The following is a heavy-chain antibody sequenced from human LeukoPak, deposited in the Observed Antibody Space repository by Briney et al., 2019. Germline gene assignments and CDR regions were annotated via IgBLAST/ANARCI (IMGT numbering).Heavy chain of an antibody. CDR1: GYTFTSYD. V-gene: IGHV1-8*01. D-gene: IGHD5-18*01. Sequence: ASVKVSCKASGYTFTSYDINWVRQATGQGLEWMGWMNPNSGSTGYAQKFQGRVTMTRNTSISTAYMELSSLRSEDTAVYYCARGRRIQLWFFDYWGQGTLVTVSS. CDR2: MNPNSGST. J-gene: IGHJ4*02. CDR3: ARGRRIQLWFFDY.